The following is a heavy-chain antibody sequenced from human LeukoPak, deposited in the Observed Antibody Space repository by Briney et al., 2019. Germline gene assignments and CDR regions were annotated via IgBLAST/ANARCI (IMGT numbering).Heavy chain of an antibody. D-gene: IGHD4-23*01. CDR1: GFTFSDYW. V-gene: IGHV3-7*01. CDR3: ARDRGYSTFDY. Sequence: PGGSLRFSCAASGFTFSDYWMTWVRQAPGKGLEWVANIKEDGSEINYVDSVKGRFTISRDNAKNSLYLQMNSLRVDDTAVYYCARDRGYSTFDYWGQGTLVTVSS. J-gene: IGHJ4*02. CDR2: IKEDGSEI.